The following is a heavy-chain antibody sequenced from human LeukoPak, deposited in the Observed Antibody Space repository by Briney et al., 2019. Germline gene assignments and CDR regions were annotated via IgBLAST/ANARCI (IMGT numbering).Heavy chain of an antibody. V-gene: IGHV3-20*04. CDR3: ARVGEEQGITIFGVVIEYYFDY. Sequence: GGSLRLSCAASGFTFDDYGMSWVRQAPGKGLEWVSGINWNGGSTGYADSVKGRFTISRDNAKNPLYLQMNSLRAEDTALYYCARVGEEQGITIFGVVIEYYFDYWGQGTLVTVSS. CDR2: INWNGGST. J-gene: IGHJ4*02. CDR1: GFTFDDYG. D-gene: IGHD3-3*01.